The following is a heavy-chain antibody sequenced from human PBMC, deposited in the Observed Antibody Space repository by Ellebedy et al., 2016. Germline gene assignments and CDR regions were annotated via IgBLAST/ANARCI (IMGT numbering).Heavy chain of an antibody. D-gene: IGHD4-17*01. J-gene: IGHJ4*02. CDR2: IAWDDYK. CDR3: SRFLYGDSLFNFDY. Sequence: SGPTLVXPTQTLTLTCTFSGFSLSTSGMCVSWIRQPPGKALEWLALIAWDDYKYYSTSLKTRLTISKDTSKSQVVLTMTNVDPVDTATYYCSRFLYGDSLFNFDYWGQGTLVTVSS. CDR1: GFSLSTSGMC. V-gene: IGHV2-70*01.